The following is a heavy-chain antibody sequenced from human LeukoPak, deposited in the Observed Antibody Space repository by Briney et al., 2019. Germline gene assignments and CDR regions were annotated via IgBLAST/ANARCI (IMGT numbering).Heavy chain of an antibody. V-gene: IGHV3-7*01. CDR1: GFTFRSYW. J-gene: IGHJ3*02. D-gene: IGHD3-22*01. CDR3: VTDDNYHDRSNYYDVIDM. CDR2: IKGDGSRK. Sequence: GGSLRLSCAASGFTFRSYWMIWVRHAPGKGPEWVSHIKGDGSRKYYLDSVEGRFTISRDNAKNSLYLQMSSLRADDTAVYYCVTDDNYHDRSNYYDVIDMWGQGTMVTVSS.